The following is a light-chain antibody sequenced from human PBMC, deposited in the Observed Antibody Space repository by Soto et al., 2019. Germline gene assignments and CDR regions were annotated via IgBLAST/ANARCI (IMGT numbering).Light chain of an antibody. V-gene: IGKV1-5*01. CDR3: QQYSGYST. CDR1: QSINSW. Sequence: DIQMTQSPSTLSASVGDRVTITCRASQSINSWLAWYQQRPGKAPNLLIYDASTLERGVPSRFSGSGSGTEFTLTISSLQPYDFATNYCQQYSGYSTFGQGTRVEIK. CDR2: DAS. J-gene: IGKJ1*01.